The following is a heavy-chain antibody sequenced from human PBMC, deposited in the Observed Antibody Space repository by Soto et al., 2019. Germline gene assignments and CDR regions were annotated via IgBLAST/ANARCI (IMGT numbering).Heavy chain of an antibody. D-gene: IGHD3-3*01. CDR2: IYHSGST. CDR3: ARDSTRGGTLGVVIRYYGMDV. J-gene: IGHJ6*02. Sequence: SETRSLTCAVSGGSISISNWCSWVRQPPGKGLEWIGEIYHSGSTNYNPSLKSRGTISVDKSKNQVSLRLRSVTAADTAVYYCARDSTRGGTLGVVIRYYGMDVWGQGTTVTVSS. V-gene: IGHV4-4*02. CDR1: GGSISISNW.